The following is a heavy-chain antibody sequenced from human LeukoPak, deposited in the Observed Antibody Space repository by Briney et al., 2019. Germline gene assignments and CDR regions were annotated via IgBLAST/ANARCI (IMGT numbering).Heavy chain of an antibody. CDR2: ISSGGMTI. V-gene: IGHV3-48*03. CDR3: ARDDYDIVTGYYSMYSYGVDV. J-gene: IGHJ6*02. CDR1: RFTLSSYE. Sequence: PGGSLRLSCEASRFTLSSYEMNWVRQAPGKGLEWISYISSGGMTIYYADSVRGRFTVSRDNTKNSLFLQMNSLRAEDTAVYFCARDDYDIVTGYYSMYSYGVDVWGQGTAVTVSS. D-gene: IGHD3-9*01.